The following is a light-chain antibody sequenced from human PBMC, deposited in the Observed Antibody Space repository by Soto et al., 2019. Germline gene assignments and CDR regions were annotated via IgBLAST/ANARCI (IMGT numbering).Light chain of an antibody. CDR1: QGIADT. CDR2: DTS. J-gene: IGKJ4*01. CDR3: QPYNILPLT. Sequence: VMSQSPSPVSVSPEERATLSCRAIQGIADTLAWYQHKPGQTPRLLIYDTSTRATGVPTRFSGSRSGAEFNLTINSLQSVDFAVYYCQPYNILPLTFCGGTQVDI. V-gene: IGKV3-15*01.